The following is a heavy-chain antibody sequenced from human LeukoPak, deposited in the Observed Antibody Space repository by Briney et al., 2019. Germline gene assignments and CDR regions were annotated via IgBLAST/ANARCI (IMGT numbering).Heavy chain of an antibody. J-gene: IGHJ4*02. CDR2: IYYSGST. D-gene: IGHD2/OR15-2a*01. CDR1: GGSISSYY. CDR3: ARVFYPSSFDY. Sequence: SETLSLTCTVSGGSISSYYWSWIRQPPGKGLEWIGYIYYSGSTNYNPSLKSRVTISVDTSKNQFSLKLSSVTAADTAVYYCARVFYPSSFDYWGQGTLVTVSS. V-gene: IGHV4-59*01.